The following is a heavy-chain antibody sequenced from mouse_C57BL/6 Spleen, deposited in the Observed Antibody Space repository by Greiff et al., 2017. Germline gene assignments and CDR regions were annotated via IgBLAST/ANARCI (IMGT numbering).Heavy chain of an antibody. Sequence: VQLQQSGGGLVQPKGSLKLSCAASGFSFNTYAMNWVRQAPGKGLEWVARIRSKSNNYATYYADSVKDRFTISRVDSESMLYLQMNNLKTEDTAMYYCVRLSDDCYSYFDYWGQGTTLTVAS. CDR3: VRLSDDCYSYFDY. V-gene: IGHV10-1*01. CDR1: GFSFNTYA. CDR2: IRSKSNNYAT. J-gene: IGHJ2*01. D-gene: IGHD2-3*01.